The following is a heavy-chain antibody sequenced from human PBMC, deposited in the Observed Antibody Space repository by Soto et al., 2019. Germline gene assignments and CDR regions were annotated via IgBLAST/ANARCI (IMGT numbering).Heavy chain of an antibody. CDR1: GYTFTGYY. V-gene: IGHV1-2*04. Sequence: QVQLVQSGAEVKKPGASVKVSCKASGYTFTGYYMHWVRQAPGQGLGWMGWINPNSGGTNYAQKFQGWVTMTRDTSISTAYMELSRLRSDDTAVYYCARDFHCSSTSCYGLDPWGQGTLVTVSS. J-gene: IGHJ5*02. CDR2: INPNSGGT. D-gene: IGHD2-2*01. CDR3: ARDFHCSSTSCYGLDP.